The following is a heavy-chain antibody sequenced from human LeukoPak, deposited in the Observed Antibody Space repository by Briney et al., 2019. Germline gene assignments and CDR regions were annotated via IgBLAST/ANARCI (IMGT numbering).Heavy chain of an antibody. J-gene: IGHJ4*02. CDR2: IRRKHDGGTA. Sequence: GGPLRLPCTASGFTFGDYLLRWFHQAPGKGVEGIGFIRRKHDGGTAEYAASVKGRFTISRDESTSIAYLQMNSLKAEDTAVYYCSRSSGWLSVYWGQGPLVTVSS. CDR3: SRSSGWLSVY. V-gene: IGHV3-49*03. CDR1: GFTFGDYL. D-gene: IGHD6-19*01.